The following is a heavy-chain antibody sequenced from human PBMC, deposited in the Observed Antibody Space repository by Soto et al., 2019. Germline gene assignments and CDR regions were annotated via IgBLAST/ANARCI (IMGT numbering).Heavy chain of an antibody. J-gene: IGHJ5*02. Sequence: PGGSLRLSCAASGFTFSSFGMHWVRQAPGKGLEWVALISYDGGNKYYADSVKGRFTISRDNPKNTLYLQMNSPRADDTAVYFCAKIYYDRVRSYWVDHWGQATLVTGSS. CDR2: ISYDGGNK. V-gene: IGHV3-30*18. D-gene: IGHD3-22*01. CDR1: GFTFSSFG. CDR3: AKIYYDRVRSYWVDH.